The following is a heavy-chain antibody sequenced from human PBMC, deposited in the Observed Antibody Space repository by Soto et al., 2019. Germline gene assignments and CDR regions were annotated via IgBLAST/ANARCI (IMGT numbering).Heavy chain of an antibody. D-gene: IGHD6-13*01. CDR3: XXXVSPGSSSLYLDAFDI. CDR1: GFTLSAYW. Sequence: EVQLEESGGDLVQPGGSLRLSCAASGFTLSAYWMTWVRQAPGKGLEWVANINRDGSKKSYLDSVRGRFTISRDNVGXXXXXXXXXXXXXXXXXXXXXXXVSPGSSSLYLDAFDIWGQGTMVTVSS. J-gene: IGHJ3*02. CDR2: INRDGSKK. V-gene: IGHV3-7*02.